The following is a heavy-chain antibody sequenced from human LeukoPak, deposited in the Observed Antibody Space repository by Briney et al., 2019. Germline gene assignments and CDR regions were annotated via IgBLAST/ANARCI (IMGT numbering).Heavy chain of an antibody. V-gene: IGHV3-43*01. CDR1: GFTFDDYT. CDR3: AKEYSSGYDY. J-gene: IGHJ4*02. D-gene: IGHD6-19*01. Sequence: GGSLRLSCAASGFTFDDYTMHWVRQAPGKGLEWVSLISWDGGSTYYADSVKGRFTISRDNSKNSLYLQMNSLRTEDTALYYCAKEYSSGYDYWGQGTLVTVSS. CDR2: ISWDGGST.